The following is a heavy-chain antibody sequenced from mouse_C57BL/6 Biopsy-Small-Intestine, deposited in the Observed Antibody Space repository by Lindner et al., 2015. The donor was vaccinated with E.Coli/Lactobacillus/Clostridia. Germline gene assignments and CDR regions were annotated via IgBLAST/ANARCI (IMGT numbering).Heavy chain of an antibody. CDR1: GFSFTGYY. D-gene: IGHD3-1*01. V-gene: IGHV1-84*02. J-gene: IGHJ2*01. CDR2: INPNTGAT. CDR3: SRAMTLARGDFDY. Sequence: SVKVSCKTSGFSFTGYYLHWVRLAPGQGLEWMGWINPNTGATKYAQKFHGRVTMTRDPSTRAVFMELTGLTSDDTATYFCSRAMTLARGDFDYWGQGTLITVSS.